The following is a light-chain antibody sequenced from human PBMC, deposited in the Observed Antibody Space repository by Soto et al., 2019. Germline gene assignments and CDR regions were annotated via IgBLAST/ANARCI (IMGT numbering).Light chain of an antibody. CDR3: TSYTSSSTQV. CDR1: SSDIGGYDY. J-gene: IGLJ1*01. CDR2: GVT. Sequence: QSALTQPASVSGSPGQSITITCTGTSSDIGGYDYVSWYQHHPGKAPKVIIYGVTNRPSGVSHRFSGSKSANTASLTISGLQAEDAADYYCTSYTSSSTQVFGTGTKVTVL. V-gene: IGLV2-14*01.